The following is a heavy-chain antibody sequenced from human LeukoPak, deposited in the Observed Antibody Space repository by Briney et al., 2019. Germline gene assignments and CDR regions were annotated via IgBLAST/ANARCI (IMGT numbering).Heavy chain of an antibody. J-gene: IGHJ4*02. Sequence: GGSLRLSCAASGFMLSRFNMNWVRHAPGKGLEGVSSISTSSSSIYYADSVKGRFTVSRDNAKNSLYLQMNSLRAEDTAVYYCARESYGSDYWGQGTLVTVSS. CDR2: ISTSSSSI. CDR3: ARESYGSDY. V-gene: IGHV3-21*01. D-gene: IGHD5-18*01. CDR1: GFMLSRFN.